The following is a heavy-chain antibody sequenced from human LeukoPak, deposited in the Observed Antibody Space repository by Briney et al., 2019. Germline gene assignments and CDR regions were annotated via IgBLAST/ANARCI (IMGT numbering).Heavy chain of an antibody. CDR3: ANGDIAAAGNYYYYGMDV. Sequence: PGGSLRLSCAASGFTFRSYAMNWVRQAPGKGLEWVSAISGGGGNIYYADSVKGRFTISRDNSKNTLYLQMNSLRAEDTAVYYCANGDIAAAGNYYYYGMDVWGQGTTVTVSS. CDR2: ISGGGGNI. J-gene: IGHJ6*02. CDR1: GFTFRSYA. V-gene: IGHV3-23*01. D-gene: IGHD6-13*01.